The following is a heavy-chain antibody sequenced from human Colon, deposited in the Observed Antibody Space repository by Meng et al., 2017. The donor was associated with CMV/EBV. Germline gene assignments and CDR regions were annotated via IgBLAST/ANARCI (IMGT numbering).Heavy chain of an antibody. Sequence: GESLKISCAASGFTFSSYWMHWVLQAPGKGLVWVSRINSDGSSTSYADSVKGRFTISRDNAKNTLYLQMNSLRAEDTAVYYCASLRVEDYWGQGTLVTVSS. V-gene: IGHV3-74*01. CDR1: GFTFSSYW. J-gene: IGHJ4*02. CDR3: ASLRVEDY. CDR2: INSDGSST.